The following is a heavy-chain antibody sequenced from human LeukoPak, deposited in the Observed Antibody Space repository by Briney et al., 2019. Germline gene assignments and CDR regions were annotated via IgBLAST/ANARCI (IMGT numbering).Heavy chain of an antibody. D-gene: IGHD5-18*01. J-gene: IGHJ4*02. CDR1: GFTFSGYG. V-gene: IGHV3-33*01. CDR3: ARDQGYSYGLDY. Sequence: GRSLRLSCAASGFTFSGYGMHWVRQAPGKGLEWVAVIWYDGSNKYYADSVKGRFTISRDNSKNTLYLQMNSLRAEDTAVYYCARDQGYSYGLDYWGQGTLVTVSS. CDR2: IWYDGSNK.